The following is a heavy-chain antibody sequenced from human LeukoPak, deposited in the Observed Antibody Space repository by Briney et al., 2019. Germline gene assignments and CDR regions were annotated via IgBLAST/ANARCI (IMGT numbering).Heavy chain of an antibody. CDR1: GGSISSSSYY. J-gene: IGHJ2*01. CDR2: IYYSGST. D-gene: IGHD3-22*01. Sequence: SETLSLTCTVSGGSISSSSYYWSWIRQHPGKGLEWIGYIYYSGSTYYNPSLKSRVTISVDTSKNQFSLKLSSVTAADTAVYYCARENSSGYYYWYFDLWGRGTLVTVSS. V-gene: IGHV4-31*03. CDR3: ARENSSGYYYWYFDL.